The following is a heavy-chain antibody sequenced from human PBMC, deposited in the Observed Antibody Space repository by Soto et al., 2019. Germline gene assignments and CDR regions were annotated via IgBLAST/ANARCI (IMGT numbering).Heavy chain of an antibody. V-gene: IGHV4-30-2*01. CDR2: IYHSGST. CDR3: ARDRVMLTFGGASEEWGIDS. Sequence: PSETLSLTCAVSGGSISSGGYSWSWIRQPPGKGLEWIGYIYHSGSTYYNPSLKSRVTISVDRSKNQFSLKLSSVTAADTAVYYCARDRVMLTFGGASEEWGIDSWGPETRVTVSS. J-gene: IGHJ4*02. D-gene: IGHD3-16*01. CDR1: GGSISSGGYS.